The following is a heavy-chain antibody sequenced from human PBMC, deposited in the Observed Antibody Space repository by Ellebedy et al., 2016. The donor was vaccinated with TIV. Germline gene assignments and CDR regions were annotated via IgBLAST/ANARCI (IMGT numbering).Heavy chain of an antibody. CDR3: ARTDPWQPIDD. V-gene: IGHV4-39*01. CDR1: GGSVSSTRYY. CDR2: VYYSGSP. Sequence: MLSETLSLTCSVSGGSVSSTRYYRAWIRQPPGKGLEYIGSVYYSGSPYYNPSFKSRVTLSADTSKNQFSLNLRTVTAADTAVYYCARTDPWQPIDDWGQGILVSVSS. J-gene: IGHJ4*02. D-gene: IGHD2-21*02.